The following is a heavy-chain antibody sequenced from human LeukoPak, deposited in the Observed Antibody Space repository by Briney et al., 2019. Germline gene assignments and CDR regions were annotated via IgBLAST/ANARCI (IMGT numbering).Heavy chain of an antibody. J-gene: IGHJ6*03. CDR2: ITSSSSYT. CDR1: GITFSNYN. Sequence: GGSLRLSCAAPGITFSNYNMNWVRQAPGKGLEWISSITSSSSYTFYADSVKGRFTISRDNSKNTLYLQMNSLRAEDTAVYYCAKEGGPNYYYYMDVWGKGTTVTISS. V-gene: IGHV3-21*01. CDR3: AKEGGPNYYYYMDV. D-gene: IGHD1-26*01.